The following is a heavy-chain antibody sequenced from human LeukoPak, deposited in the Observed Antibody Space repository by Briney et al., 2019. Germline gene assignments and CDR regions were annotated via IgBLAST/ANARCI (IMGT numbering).Heavy chain of an antibody. CDR3: ARQGDGGRAFDY. J-gene: IGHJ4*02. D-gene: IGHD4-23*01. Sequence: SETLSLTCTFSGGSITRSNYYWGWIRQPPGKALEWIGSMYNTGGSYYNPSLKSRVSISVDTSKNQFSLRLTSVTATDTAVYYCARQGDGGRAFDYWGQGILVTVSS. V-gene: IGHV4-39*01. CDR2: MYNTGGS. CDR1: GGSITRSNYY.